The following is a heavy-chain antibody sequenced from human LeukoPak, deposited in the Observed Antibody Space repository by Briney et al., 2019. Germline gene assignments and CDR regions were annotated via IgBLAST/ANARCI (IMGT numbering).Heavy chain of an antibody. CDR1: GFTFSSYS. J-gene: IGHJ4*02. D-gene: IGHD6-13*01. CDR2: ISSSSSYI. CDR3: ARGSIAAAFQFDY. Sequence: GGSLRLSCAASGFTFSSYSMNWVRQAPGKGLEWVSSISSSSSYIYYADSVKGRFTISRDNAKNSLYLQMNSLRAEDTAVYYCARGSIAAAFQFDYWGQGTLVTVSS. V-gene: IGHV3-21*01.